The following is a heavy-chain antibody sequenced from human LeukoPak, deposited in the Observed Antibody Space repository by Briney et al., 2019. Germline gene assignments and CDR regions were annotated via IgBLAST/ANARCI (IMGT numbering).Heavy chain of an antibody. D-gene: IGHD2-2*01. Sequence: SVKVSCKASGGTFSSYAISWVRQAPGQGLEWMGGIIPIFGTANYAQKFQGRVTITADESTSTAYMELSSLRSEDTAVYYCARPLGYCSSTSSPFDYWGQGTLVTVSS. V-gene: IGHV1-69*13. CDR2: IIPIFGTA. CDR3: ARPLGYCSSTSSPFDY. J-gene: IGHJ4*02. CDR1: GGTFSSYA.